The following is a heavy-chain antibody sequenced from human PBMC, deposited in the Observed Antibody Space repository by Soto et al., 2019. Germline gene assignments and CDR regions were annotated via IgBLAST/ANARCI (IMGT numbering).Heavy chain of an antibody. J-gene: IGHJ4*02. Sequence: VESLTISGKGSGYSFTTYWIAWVLPLPGKGLEWMGIIYPGDSDTRYSPSFQGQVTISADKSITTAYLQWSSLKASDTAMYYCARRLSPLDPYYFDYWGQGTLVTVSS. V-gene: IGHV5-51*01. CDR3: ARRLSPLDPYYFDY. CDR2: IYPGDSDT. CDR1: GYSFTTYW.